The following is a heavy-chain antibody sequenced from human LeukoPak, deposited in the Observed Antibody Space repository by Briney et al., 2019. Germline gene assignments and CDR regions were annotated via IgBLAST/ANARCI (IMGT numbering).Heavy chain of an antibody. Sequence: ASVKVSCKASGGTFSSYAISWVRQAPGQGLEWMGGIIPIFGTANYAQKFQGRVTITADESTSTAYMELSSLRSEDTAVYYCALPYDSSGYYPSYFDYWGQGTLVTVFS. V-gene: IGHV1-69*13. J-gene: IGHJ4*02. CDR1: GGTFSSYA. CDR2: IIPIFGTA. D-gene: IGHD3-22*01. CDR3: ALPYDSSGYYPSYFDY.